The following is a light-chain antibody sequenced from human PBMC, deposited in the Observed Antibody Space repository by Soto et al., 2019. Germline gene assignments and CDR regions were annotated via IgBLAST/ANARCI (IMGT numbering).Light chain of an antibody. J-gene: IGKJ1*01. V-gene: IGKV1-5*03. CDR2: KAS. CDR1: QIISSW. Sequence: DIQMTQSPSTLSASVGDRVTITCRASQIISSWLAWYQQKPGKAPKLLIYKASTLKSGVPSRFSGSGSGTEFTLTISSLQPDEFATYYCHQYNSYPWTFGQGTKVEIK. CDR3: HQYNSYPWT.